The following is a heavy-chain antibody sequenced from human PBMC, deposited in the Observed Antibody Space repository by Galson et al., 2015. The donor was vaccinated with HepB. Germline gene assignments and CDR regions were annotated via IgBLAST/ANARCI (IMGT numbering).Heavy chain of an antibody. CDR1: GYTLDIHG. J-gene: IGHJ6*02. CDR3: VRVRGRLVLSYYHGMDV. Sequence: SVKVSCKASGYTLDIHGITWVRQAPGQGLEVMGWITAYNGNTHYAQNFQDRVTMTTNTSTSTAYMELRSLTPDDTAVYYCVRVRGRLVLSYYHGMDVWGQGTTVTVSS. D-gene: IGHD6-6*01. CDR2: ITAYNGNT. V-gene: IGHV1-18*01.